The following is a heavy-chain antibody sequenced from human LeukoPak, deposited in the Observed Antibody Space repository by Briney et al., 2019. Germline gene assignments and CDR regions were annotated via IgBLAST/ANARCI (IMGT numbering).Heavy chain of an antibody. D-gene: IGHD3-10*01. V-gene: IGHV1-2*02. CDR3: AREAVIRGIIIANFGY. CDR1: GYTFTGHY. CDR2: INPNSGDT. Sequence: ASVKVSCKASGYTFTGHYMHWVRQAPGQGLEWMGLINPNSGDTNYAQKFQGRVTMTRATSISTAYMELSRLSFDDTAVYYCAREAVIRGIIIANFGYWGQGTLVTVSS. J-gene: IGHJ4*02.